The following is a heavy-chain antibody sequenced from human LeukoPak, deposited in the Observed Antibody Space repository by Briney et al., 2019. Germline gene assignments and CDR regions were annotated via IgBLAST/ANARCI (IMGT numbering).Heavy chain of an antibody. CDR3: ARGGFFGVAISGLEYYYYNYMDV. Sequence: ASVKVSCKASGYTFSSYDINWVRQATGQGLEWMRWMNPNSGNTGYAQKFQGRVNMTRNTSISTAYMELSGLRSEDTAVYYCARGGFFGVAISGLEYYYYNYMDVWGKGTTVTVSS. CDR1: GYTFSSYD. CDR2: MNPNSGNT. D-gene: IGHD3-3*01. V-gene: IGHV1-8*01. J-gene: IGHJ6*03.